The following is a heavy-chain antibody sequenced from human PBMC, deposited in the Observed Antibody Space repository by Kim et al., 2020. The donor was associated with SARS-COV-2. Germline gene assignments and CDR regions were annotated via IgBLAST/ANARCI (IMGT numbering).Heavy chain of an antibody. Sequence: ASVKVSCKASGYTFTGYYMHWVRQAPGQGLEWMGRINPNSGGTNYAQKFQGRVTMTRDTSISTAYMELGRLRSDDTAVYYCARVYYDSSGHPSLYYFDYWGQGTLVTVSS. V-gene: IGHV1-2*06. J-gene: IGHJ4*02. CDR3: ARVYYDSSGHPSLYYFDY. CDR2: INPNSGGT. CDR1: GYTFTGYY. D-gene: IGHD3-22*01.